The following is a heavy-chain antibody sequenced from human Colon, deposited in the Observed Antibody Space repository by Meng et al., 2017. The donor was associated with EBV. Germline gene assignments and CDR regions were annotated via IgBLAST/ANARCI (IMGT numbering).Heavy chain of an antibody. CDR2: SYYSGST. J-gene: IGHJ4*02. V-gene: IGHV4-30-4*01. D-gene: IGHD5-18*01. CDR1: GGSISSSGYY. Sequence: QVQLQESGPGLVKPSQTLSLTCGVSGGSISSSGYYWSWIRQPPGKGLGWIGYSYYSGSTYYNPSLKSRVTISVDTSNNQFSLKLKSVTAADTAVYYCVRYSYGFDYWGQGTLVTVSS. CDR3: VRYSYGFDY.